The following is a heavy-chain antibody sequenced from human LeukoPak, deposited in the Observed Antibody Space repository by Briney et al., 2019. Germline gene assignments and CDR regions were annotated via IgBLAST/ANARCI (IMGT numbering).Heavy chain of an antibody. CDR2: ISGSGDAT. Sequence: GGSLRLSCAASGFRFTPNAMTWVRQPPGKGLEWVSSISGSGDATYYADSVKGRFTISRDNSMLYLQPNSLRAEDTAIYYCAKDAGSCVGGFCFYFDSWGQGALATVSS. CDR1: GFRFTPNA. D-gene: IGHD4-23*01. CDR3: AKDAGSCVGGFCFYFDS. J-gene: IGHJ4*02. V-gene: IGHV3-23*01.